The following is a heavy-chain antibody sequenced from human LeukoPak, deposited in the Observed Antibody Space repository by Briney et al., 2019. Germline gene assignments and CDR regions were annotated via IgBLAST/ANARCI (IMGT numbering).Heavy chain of an antibody. Sequence: GRSLRLSCAASGFTFSGYAMHWVRQAPGKGLEWVAVISYDGSNKYYADSVKGRFTISRDNSKNTLYLQMNSLSAEDTAVYYCARLYSYGWDFDYWGQGTLVTVSS. D-gene: IGHD5-18*01. CDR1: GFTFSGYA. J-gene: IGHJ4*02. V-gene: IGHV3-30-3*01. CDR3: ARLYSYGWDFDY. CDR2: ISYDGSNK.